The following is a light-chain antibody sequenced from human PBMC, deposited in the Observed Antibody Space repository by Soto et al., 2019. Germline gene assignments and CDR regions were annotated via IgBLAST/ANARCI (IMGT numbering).Light chain of an antibody. Sequence: DIQMTQSPSTLSASVGDRVTITCWASQSISDWLAWYQQKPGKAPKLLISKATTLESGGPSGFTGSGCGTEFTLPIGSLQPDDFAAYYCQQYNNYPYTFGQGTKLEI. CDR3: QQYNNYPYT. J-gene: IGKJ2*01. CDR1: QSISDW. V-gene: IGKV1-5*03. CDR2: KAT.